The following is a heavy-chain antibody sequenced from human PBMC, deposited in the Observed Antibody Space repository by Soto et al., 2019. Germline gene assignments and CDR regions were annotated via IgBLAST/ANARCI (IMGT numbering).Heavy chain of an antibody. CDR1: GYTFTSYA. V-gene: IGHV1-3*01. D-gene: IGHD2-2*01. CDR2: INAGNGNT. J-gene: IGHJ6*02. Sequence: PSVKVSCKASGYTFTSYAMHWVRQAPGQRLEWMGWINAGNGNTKYSQKFQGRVTITRDTSASTAYMELSSLRSEDTAVYYCARGGVVVVPAAIYYYYYGMDVWGQGTTVTVSS. CDR3: ARGGVVVVPAAIYYYYYGMDV.